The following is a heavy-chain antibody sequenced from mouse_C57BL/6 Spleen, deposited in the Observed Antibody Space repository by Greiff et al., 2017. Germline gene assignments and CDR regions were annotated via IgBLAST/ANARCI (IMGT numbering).Heavy chain of an antibody. D-gene: IGHD2-2*01. J-gene: IGHJ4*01. V-gene: IGHV1-80*01. Sequence: QVQLQQSGAELVKPGASVKISCKASGYAFSSYWMNWVKQRPGKGLEWIGQIYPGDGDTNYNGKFKGKATLTADKSSSTAYMQLSSLTSEDSAVYFCARSGGYDRVYYYAMDYWGQGTSVTVSS. CDR3: ARSGGYDRVYYYAMDY. CDR1: GYAFSSYW. CDR2: IYPGDGDT.